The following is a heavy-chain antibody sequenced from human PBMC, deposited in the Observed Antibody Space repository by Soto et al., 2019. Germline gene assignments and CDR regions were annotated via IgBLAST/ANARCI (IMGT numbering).Heavy chain of an antibody. J-gene: IGHJ5*02. D-gene: IGHD1-26*01. CDR2: ISYDGSNK. Sequence: QVQLVESGGGVVQPGRSLRLSCAASGFTFSSYAMHWVRQAPGKGLEWVAVISYDGSNKYYADSVKGRFTISRDNSKSTLYLQMNSLSAEDTAVYYCAREGGSYYRTLDPWGQGTLVTVSS. CDR1: GFTFSSYA. CDR3: AREGGSYYRTLDP. V-gene: IGHV3-30-3*01.